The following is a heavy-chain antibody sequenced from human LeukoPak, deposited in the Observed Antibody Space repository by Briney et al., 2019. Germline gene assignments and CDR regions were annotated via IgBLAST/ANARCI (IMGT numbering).Heavy chain of an antibody. V-gene: IGHV3-74*03. Sequence: PGGSLRLSCAASGFSFNSYWMHWVRQAPGKGLVWVARISPDGSSALSADSVRGRFTISRDNADNTLYLQLNSLRAEDTAVYYCARVSFCPRCHFDYWGQGTLVTVSS. J-gene: IGHJ4*02. D-gene: IGHD2/OR15-2a*01. CDR2: ISPDGSSA. CDR3: ARVSFCPRCHFDY. CDR1: GFSFNSYW.